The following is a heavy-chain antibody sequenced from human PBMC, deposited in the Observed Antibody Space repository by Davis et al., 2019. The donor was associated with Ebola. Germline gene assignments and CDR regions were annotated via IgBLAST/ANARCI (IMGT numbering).Heavy chain of an antibody. CDR2: IGPSSSTI. Sequence: PGGSLRLSCAASGFTFTRYSMNWVRQAPGKGLEWVSYIGPSSSTIYYADSVKGRFTISRDNAKNSLYLQMNSLRDEDTAVYYCGRGGGGGLLDDYWGQGTLVTVSS. J-gene: IGHJ4*02. CDR3: GRGGGGGLLDDY. D-gene: IGHD3-16*01. CDR1: GFTFTRYS. V-gene: IGHV3-48*02.